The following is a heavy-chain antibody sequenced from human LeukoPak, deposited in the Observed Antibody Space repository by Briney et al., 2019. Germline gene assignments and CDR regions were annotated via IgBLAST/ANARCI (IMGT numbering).Heavy chain of an antibody. CDR2: IYYSGYS. CDR1: GGSVSGGSITSYY. J-gene: IGHJ4*02. Sequence: SETLSLTCTVSGGSVSGGSITSYYWAWLRQPPGKGLEWIGYIYYSGYSNYNPSLKSRVSMSVDTSKNQFSLKLTSVTAADTAVYYCARHSIASDGARLFDYWGRGTLVTVSS. CDR3: ARHSIASDGARLFDY. D-gene: IGHD2-21*01. V-gene: IGHV4-59*08.